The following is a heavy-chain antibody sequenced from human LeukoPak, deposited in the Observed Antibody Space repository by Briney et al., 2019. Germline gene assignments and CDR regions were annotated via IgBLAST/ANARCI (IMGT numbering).Heavy chain of an antibody. J-gene: IGHJ3*01. CDR3: ARCTASCYANAFDV. D-gene: IGHD2-2*01. CDR2: INGGGDAT. V-gene: IGHV3-23*01. Sequence: GGSLRLSCAASGFSFNNNAMSWVRQAPGKGLEWVSAINGGGDATEYADSVKGRFTISRDNSKKTLYLQMNSLRPEDTAVYYCARCTASCYANAFDVWGQGTLFTVSS. CDR1: GFSFNNNA.